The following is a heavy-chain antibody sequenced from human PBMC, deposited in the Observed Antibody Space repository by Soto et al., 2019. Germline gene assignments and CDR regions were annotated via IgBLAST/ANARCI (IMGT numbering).Heavy chain of an antibody. J-gene: IGHJ3*02. D-gene: IGHD3-3*01. V-gene: IGHV3-30-3*01. CDR3: ARDRGGVLEVDAFDI. CDR1: GFTFSSYA. CDR2: ISYDGSNK. Sequence: GGSLRLFCAASGFTFSSYAMHWVRQAPGKGLEWVAVISYDGSNKYYADSVKGRFTISRDNSKNTLYLQMNSLRAEDTAVYYCARDRGGVLEVDAFDIWGQGTMVTVSS.